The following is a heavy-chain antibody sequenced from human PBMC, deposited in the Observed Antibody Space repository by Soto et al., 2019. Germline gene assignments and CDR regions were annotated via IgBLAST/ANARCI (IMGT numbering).Heavy chain of an antibody. Sequence: QVQLVQSGAEVKKPGASVKVSCKASGYTFTSFGISWVRQAPGQGLEWMGWISASNGNPNYAQTLQGRVTTTTGTSTSTAYMELRSLRSDDPAVYYCARDLSGNPGYWGQGTLVTVSS. J-gene: IGHJ4*02. CDR3: ARDLSGNPGY. CDR2: ISASNGNP. CDR1: GYTFTSFG. V-gene: IGHV1-18*01. D-gene: IGHD2-15*01.